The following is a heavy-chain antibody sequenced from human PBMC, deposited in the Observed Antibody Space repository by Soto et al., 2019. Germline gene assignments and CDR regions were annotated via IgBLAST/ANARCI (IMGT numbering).Heavy chain of an antibody. J-gene: IGHJ4*02. CDR1: GGTFSSYA. D-gene: IGHD6-19*01. Sequence: QVQLVQSGAEVKKPGSSVKVSCKASGGTFSSYAISWVRQAPGQGLEWMGGIIPIFGTANYAQKFQGRVTITADESTSTAYMELRSLRSEDTAVYYCAREKEGIAVAGTPGFDYWGQGTLVTVSS. V-gene: IGHV1-69*01. CDR2: IIPIFGTA. CDR3: AREKEGIAVAGTPGFDY.